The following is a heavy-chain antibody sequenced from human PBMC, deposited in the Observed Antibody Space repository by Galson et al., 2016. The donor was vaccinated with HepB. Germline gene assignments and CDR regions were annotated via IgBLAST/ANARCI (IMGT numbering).Heavy chain of an antibody. CDR2: IYYSVNT. D-gene: IGHD3-9*01. CDR1: GAAIGSGRSL. J-gene: IGHJ3*02. V-gene: IGHV4-31*03. CDR3: ASSHPRHDILTGSPSLVFEI. Sequence: LSLTCTVSGAAIGSGRSLWSWIRQHPGKGLEWIGYIYYSVNTYYHPSLKSRVAISIDTSENQFSLNLRSVTAADTAVYFCASSHPRHDILTGSPSLVFEIWGQGTKVTVSS.